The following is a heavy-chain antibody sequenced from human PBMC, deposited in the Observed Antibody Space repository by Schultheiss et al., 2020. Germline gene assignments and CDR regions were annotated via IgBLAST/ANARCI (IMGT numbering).Heavy chain of an antibody. CDR3: ARQGGSYSRGARWFDY. CDR2: IYPGDSDT. CDR1: GYDFSSYW. V-gene: IGHV5-51*01. D-gene: IGHD1-26*01. Sequence: GESLKISCKGSGYDFSSYWIGWVRQMPGKGLERMGIIYPGDSDTRYSPSFQGQVTISADKSISTAYLQWSSLKASDTAIYYCARQGGSYSRGARWFDYWGQGTLVTVSS. J-gene: IGHJ4*02.